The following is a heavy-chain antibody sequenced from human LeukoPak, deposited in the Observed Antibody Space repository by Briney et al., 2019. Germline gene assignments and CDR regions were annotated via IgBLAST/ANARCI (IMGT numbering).Heavy chain of an antibody. Sequence: GGSLRLSCAASGFTFGNYWMSWVRQAPGKGLEWVANIKQDGSEKNYEDTVKGRFTISRDNAKNSLYLQMNSLRVEDTAVYYCAKYSYYYDSSGLDYWGQGTLVTVSS. D-gene: IGHD3-22*01. CDR3: AKYSYYYDSSGLDY. V-gene: IGHV3-7*01. J-gene: IGHJ4*02. CDR2: IKQDGSEK. CDR1: GFTFGNYW.